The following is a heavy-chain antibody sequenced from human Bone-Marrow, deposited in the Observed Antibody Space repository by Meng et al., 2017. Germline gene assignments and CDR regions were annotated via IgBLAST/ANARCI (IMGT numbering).Heavy chain of an antibody. CDR1: GGSFSGYY. V-gene: IGHV4-34*01. Sequence: GSLRLSCAVYGGSFSGYYWSWIRQPPGKGLEWIGEINHSGSTNYNPSLKSRVTISVDTSKNQFSLKLSSVTAADTAVYYCARVIGGYCSGGSCYPGWFDPWGQGTLVTVSS. CDR2: INHSGST. D-gene: IGHD2-15*01. CDR3: ARVIGGYCSGGSCYPGWFDP. J-gene: IGHJ5*02.